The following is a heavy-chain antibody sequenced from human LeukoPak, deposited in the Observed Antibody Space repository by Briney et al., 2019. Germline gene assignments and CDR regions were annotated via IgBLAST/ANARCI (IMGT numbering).Heavy chain of an antibody. CDR1: GGSISSSSYY. D-gene: IGHD1-26*01. CDR2: IYYSGST. V-gene: IGHV4-39*07. J-gene: IGHJ4*02. Sequence: SETLSLTCTVSGGSISSSSYYWGWIRQPPGKGLEWIGSIYYSGSTNYNPSLKSRVTISVDTSKNQFSLKLSSVTAADTAVYYCARTHSGSYYPYYFDYWGQGTLVTVSS. CDR3: ARTHSGSYYPYYFDY.